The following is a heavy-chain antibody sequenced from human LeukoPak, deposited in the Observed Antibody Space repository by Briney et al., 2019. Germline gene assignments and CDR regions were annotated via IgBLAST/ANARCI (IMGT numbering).Heavy chain of an antibody. CDR2: IKQDGSEK. D-gene: IGHD3-22*01. CDR1: GFTVSSNY. Sequence: GGSLRLSCAASGFTVSSNYMSWVRQAPGKGLEWVANIKQDGSEKYYVDSVKGRFTISRDNAKNSLYLQMNSLRAEDTAVYYCARVDYDSSGYSSYWGQGTLVTVSS. V-gene: IGHV3-7*04. J-gene: IGHJ4*02. CDR3: ARVDYDSSGYSSY.